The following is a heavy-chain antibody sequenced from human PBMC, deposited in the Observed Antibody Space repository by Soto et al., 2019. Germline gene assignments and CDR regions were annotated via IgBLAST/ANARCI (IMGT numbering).Heavy chain of an antibody. V-gene: IGHV1-2*02. CDR2: INPYSGAT. CDR3: VNNSGKYSSGWQNMEV. D-gene: IGHD6-19*01. CDR1: GYTFTAYH. J-gene: IGHJ6*02. Sequence: SVKVSCKASGYTFTAYHVHWVRQAPGQGLEWMGWINPYSGATNYEQKFQGSVSLSTDTSSSTAYMEMSSLKSDDTATFYCVNNSGKYSSGWQNMEVWCQGTTVTVSS.